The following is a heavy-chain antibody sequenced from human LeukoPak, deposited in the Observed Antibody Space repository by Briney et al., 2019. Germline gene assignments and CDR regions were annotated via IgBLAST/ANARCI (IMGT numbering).Heavy chain of an antibody. D-gene: IGHD6-13*01. CDR1: GGSISSSSYY. V-gene: IGHV4-39*01. CDR3: ARLRSDSSSWYLAY. J-gene: IGHJ4*02. CDR2: IYYSGNT. Sequence: SETLSLTCTVSGGSISSSSYYWGWIRQPPGKGLEWIGSIYYSGNTYYNPSLKSRVTISVDTSKNQFSLKLSSVTAADTAVYYCARLRSDSSSWYLAYWGRGTLVTVSS.